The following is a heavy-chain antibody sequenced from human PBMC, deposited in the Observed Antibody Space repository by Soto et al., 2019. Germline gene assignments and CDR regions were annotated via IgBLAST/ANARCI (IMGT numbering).Heavy chain of an antibody. D-gene: IGHD3-3*01. V-gene: IGHV1-3*01. CDR2: INAGNGNT. CDR3: ARDAQYDFWSGYHQYGMDV. J-gene: IGHJ6*02. Sequence: ASVKVSCKASGYTFTSYAMHWVRQAPGQRLEWMGWINAGNGNTKYSQKFQGRVTITRDTSASTAYMELSSLRSEDTAVYYCARDAQYDFWSGYHQYGMDVWGQGTTVTVSS. CDR1: GYTFTSYA.